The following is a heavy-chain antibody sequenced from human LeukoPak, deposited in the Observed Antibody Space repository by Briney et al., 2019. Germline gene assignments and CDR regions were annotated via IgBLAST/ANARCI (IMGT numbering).Heavy chain of an antibody. V-gene: IGHV4-39*07. CDR2: LSYSGTT. CDR1: GGSISSYY. CDR3: AGDGSSNNWFFY. J-gene: IGHJ5*01. D-gene: IGHD6-13*01. Sequence: SETLSLTCTVSGGSISSYYWGWIRQPPGKGLEWIGSLSYSGTTFYNPSLKSRVTMSVDTSKKQFSLRLTSVTAADTAMYYCAGDGSSNNWFFYWGQGILVIVSS.